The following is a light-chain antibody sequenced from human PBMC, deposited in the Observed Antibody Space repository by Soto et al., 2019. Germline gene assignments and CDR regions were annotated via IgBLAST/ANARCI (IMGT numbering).Light chain of an antibody. CDR3: LQDYNYPRT. J-gene: IGKJ1*01. CDR2: AAS. V-gene: IGKV1-6*01. CDR1: QVIRND. Sequence: IQLTQSPSFLSASVVDTVTITCLASQVIRNDLGWYQQKPGKAPNLLIYAASSLQSGVPSRFSGSGSGTDFTLTISSLQPEDFATYYCLQDYNYPRTFGQGTKVDIK.